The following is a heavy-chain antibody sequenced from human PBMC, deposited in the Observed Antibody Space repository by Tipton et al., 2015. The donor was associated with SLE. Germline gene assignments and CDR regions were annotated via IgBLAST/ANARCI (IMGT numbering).Heavy chain of an antibody. J-gene: IGHJ4*02. V-gene: IGHV3-30*03. Sequence: SLRLSCAASGFTFTNYDIHWVRQAPGKGLEWVAVLSYDGSSQYFGDSVKGRFTISRDSSRNTVDLQMNSLKKEDTAVYFCGRGRRSFYVDYWGQGTLATVSS. CDR3: GRGRRSFYVDY. CDR2: LSYDGSSQ. D-gene: IGHD3-16*02. CDR1: GFTFTNYD.